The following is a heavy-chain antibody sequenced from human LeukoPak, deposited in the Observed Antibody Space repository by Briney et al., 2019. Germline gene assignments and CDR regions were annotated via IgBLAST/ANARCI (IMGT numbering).Heavy chain of an antibody. J-gene: IGHJ4*02. CDR1: GYTLTELS. V-gene: IGHV1-24*01. D-gene: IGHD3-22*01. CDR2: FDPEDGET. Sequence: ASVKVSCKVSGYTLTELSMHWVRQAPGKGLEWMGGFDPEDGETIYAQKFQGRVTMTEDTSTDTAYMELSSLRSEDTAVYYCATDRAREYYYDSSGLDYWGQGTLVTVSS. CDR3: ATDRAREYYYDSSGLDY.